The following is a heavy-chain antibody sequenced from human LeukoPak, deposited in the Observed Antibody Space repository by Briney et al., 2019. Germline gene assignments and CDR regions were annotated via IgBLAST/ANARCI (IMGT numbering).Heavy chain of an antibody. CDR2: IKQDGSET. J-gene: IGHJ4*01. V-gene: IGHV3-7*01. Sequence: GGSLRLSCAASGFTFSSYWMSWVRQVPGKGLEWVANIKQDGSETTYADSVRGRFTIFRDNAKDSVYLQMNSLRAEDSATYYCVREGFYFFDFWGQGTLVTVSS. CDR3: VREGFYFFDF. CDR1: GFTFSSYW.